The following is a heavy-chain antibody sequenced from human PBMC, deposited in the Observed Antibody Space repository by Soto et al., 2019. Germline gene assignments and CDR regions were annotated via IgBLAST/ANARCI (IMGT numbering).Heavy chain of an antibody. D-gene: IGHD3-22*01. CDR2: IYYSGST. CDR3: ARFVTMIEQWPGSYYFDY. J-gene: IGHJ4*02. Sequence: SETLSLTCTVSGGSISSGDYYWSWIRQPPGKGLEWIGYIYYSGSTYYNPSLKSRVTISVDTSKNQFSLKLSSVTAADTAVYYCARFVTMIEQWPGSYYFDYWGQGTLVTVSS. CDR1: GGSISSGDYY. V-gene: IGHV4-30-4*01.